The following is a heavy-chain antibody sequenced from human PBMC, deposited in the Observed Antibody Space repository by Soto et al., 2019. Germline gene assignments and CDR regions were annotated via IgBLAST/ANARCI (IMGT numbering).Heavy chain of an antibody. CDR3: ARDQSITIFGMDV. CDR2: IIPILGIA. CDR1: GGTFSSYI. J-gene: IGHJ6*03. D-gene: IGHD3-3*01. V-gene: IGHV1-69*04. Sequence: PVKVSCKASGGTFSSYIISWLRQAPGQGLEWMGRIIPILGIANYAQKFQGRVTITADKSTSTAYMELSSLRSEDTAVYYCARDQSITIFGMDVWGKGTTVTVSS.